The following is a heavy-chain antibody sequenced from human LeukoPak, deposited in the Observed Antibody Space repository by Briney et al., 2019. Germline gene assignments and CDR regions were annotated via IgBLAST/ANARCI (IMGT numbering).Heavy chain of an antibody. J-gene: IGHJ6*02. CDR1: GGTFSSYA. D-gene: IGHD3-10*01. CDR2: IIPILGIA. CDR3: GWVRGVYYGMDV. Sequence: GASVKVSCKASGGTFSSYAISWVRQAPGQGLEWMGRIIPILGIANYAQKFQGRVTITADKSTSTAYMELSSLRSEDTAVYYCGWVRGVYYGMDVWGQGTTVTVSS. V-gene: IGHV1-69*04.